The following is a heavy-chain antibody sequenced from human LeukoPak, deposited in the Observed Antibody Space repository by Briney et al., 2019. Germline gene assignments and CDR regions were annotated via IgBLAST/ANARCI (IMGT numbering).Heavy chain of an antibody. D-gene: IGHD3-10*01. CDR2: IYYSGST. J-gene: IGHJ4*02. Sequence: PSETLSLTCTVSGGSISSYYWSWIRQPPGKGLEWIGYIYYSGSTNYNPSLKSRVTMSVDTSKNQFSLKLSSVTAADTAVYYCARSRGFGLMGVFDYWGQGTLVTVPS. V-gene: IGHV4-59*12. CDR1: GGSISSYY. CDR3: ARSRGFGLMGVFDY.